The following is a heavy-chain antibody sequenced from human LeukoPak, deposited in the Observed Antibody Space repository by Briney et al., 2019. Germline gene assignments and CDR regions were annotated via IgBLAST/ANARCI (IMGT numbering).Heavy chain of an antibody. D-gene: IGHD6-19*01. J-gene: IGHJ4*02. V-gene: IGHV3-49*04. CDR2: IRTKAYGGTT. Sequence: GGSLTLSCTASGFTFGDYAISWVRQAPGKGLEWVGFIRTKAYGGTTQYAASVKDRFTISRDDSKNFAYLQINSPKTEDTAVYYCTRDRYSSGWGTFDYWGQGALDPVSS. CDR3: TRDRYSSGWGTFDY. CDR1: GFTFGDYA.